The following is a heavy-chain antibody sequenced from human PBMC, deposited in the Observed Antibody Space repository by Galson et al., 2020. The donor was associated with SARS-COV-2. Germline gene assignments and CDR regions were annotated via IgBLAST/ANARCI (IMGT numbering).Heavy chain of an antibody. J-gene: IGHJ4*02. D-gene: IGHD2-21*01. CDR2: ISSSGRPI. CDR1: GFNFSNYE. V-gene: IGHV3-48*03. Sequence: TGGSLRLSCAASGFNFSNYEMNWVRQAQGKGLEWVSYISSSGRPIHYADSVKGRFTISRDNPKSSQSLQMNSLRAEDTAVYYCARLDAYGPGYWGQGTLVTVSS. CDR3: ARLDAYGPGY.